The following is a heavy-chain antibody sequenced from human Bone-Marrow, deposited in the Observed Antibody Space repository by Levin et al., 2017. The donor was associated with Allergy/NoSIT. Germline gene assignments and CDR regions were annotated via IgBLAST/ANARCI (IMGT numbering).Heavy chain of an antibody. V-gene: IGHV3-7*01. J-gene: IGHJ4*02. CDR2: MNPDGSDK. CDR1: GFTFSASW. CDR3: ARHDNWNFGY. Sequence: GGSLRLSCVASGFTFSASWMTWFRQAPGRGLDWVANMNPDGSDKSYGDSLEGRFTISRDNAKSSLYLQMSSLTVEDTAVYYCARHDNWNFGYWGQGTLVSVSS. D-gene: IGHD1-1*01.